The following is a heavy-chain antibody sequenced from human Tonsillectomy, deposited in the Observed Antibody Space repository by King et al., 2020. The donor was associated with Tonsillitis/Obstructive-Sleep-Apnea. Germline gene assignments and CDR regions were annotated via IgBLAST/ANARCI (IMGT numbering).Heavy chain of an antibody. Sequence: VQLVESGGGLVQPGGSLRLSCVASGITVSKDYMTWVRQAPGKGLEWVSMIDSDGSTYYADFERGRFTISRHSSKNTLYLQMNSVTVEDTAVYYCAHGPPSVPAYSYYMDVWGKGTTLTVSS. D-gene: IGHD5/OR15-5a*01. J-gene: IGHJ6*03. CDR2: IDSDGST. CDR3: AHGPPSVPAYSYYMDV. CDR1: GITVSKDY. V-gene: IGHV3-53*04.